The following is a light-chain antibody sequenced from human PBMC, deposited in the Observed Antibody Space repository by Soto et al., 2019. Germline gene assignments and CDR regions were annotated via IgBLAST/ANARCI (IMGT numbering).Light chain of an antibody. J-gene: IGLJ1*01. CDR2: DVS. Sequence: QSVLTQPASVSGSPGQSIAISCTGTSSDVGGYNYVSWYQQRPGKAPKLMIYDVSSRPSGVSNRFSGSKSGNTASLTISGLQAGDEADYYCSSYTSSTTEVFGTGTKVTVL. V-gene: IGLV2-14*03. CDR1: SSDVGGYNY. CDR3: SSYTSSTTEV.